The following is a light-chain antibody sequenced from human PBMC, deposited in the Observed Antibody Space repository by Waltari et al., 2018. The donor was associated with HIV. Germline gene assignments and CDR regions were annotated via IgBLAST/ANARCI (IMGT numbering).Light chain of an antibody. CDR2: EVS. V-gene: IGLV2-14*01. J-gene: IGLJ3*02. CDR1: RSDVGGYNY. Sequence: QSALTQPASVSGSPGQSITISCPGARSDVGGYNYVSWYQQHPGKAPKLMIYEVSNRPSGVSNRFSGSKSGNTASLTISGLRAEDEADYYCSSYTGSSSVVFGGGTKLTVL. CDR3: SSYTGSSSVV.